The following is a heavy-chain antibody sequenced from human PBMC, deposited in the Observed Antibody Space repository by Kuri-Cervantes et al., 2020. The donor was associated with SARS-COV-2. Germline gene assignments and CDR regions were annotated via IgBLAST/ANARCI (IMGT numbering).Heavy chain of an antibody. CDR1: GFRFSGDA. Sequence: GESLKISXVVSGFRFSGDAMSWVRQAPGKGLEWVSGISPSGDRTYNADSVNGRFTISRDNSKSTLYLQMTSLRAEDTAMYYCARDLVVSSGWDYYMDVWGKGTTVTVSS. D-gene: IGHD6-19*01. CDR3: ARDLVVSSGWDYYMDV. V-gene: IGHV3-23*01. J-gene: IGHJ6*03. CDR2: ISPSGDRT.